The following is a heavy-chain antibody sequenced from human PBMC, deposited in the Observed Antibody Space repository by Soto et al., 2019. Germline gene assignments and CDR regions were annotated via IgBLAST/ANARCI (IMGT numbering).Heavy chain of an antibody. CDR3: AAGGTRWLHSPFDY. J-gene: IGHJ4*02. Sequence: QVQLLQSGAEVKKPGASVKVSCKVSGHTLTELSMHWVRQAPGSGLEWMGGFDPEDGETIFAQKFQGRVTMTEDTSTDSTYMGLTSLRSEVTAVYYCAAGGTRWLHSPFDYWGQGTLVTISS. D-gene: IGHD1-1*01. V-gene: IGHV1-24*01. CDR1: GHTLTELS. CDR2: FDPEDGET.